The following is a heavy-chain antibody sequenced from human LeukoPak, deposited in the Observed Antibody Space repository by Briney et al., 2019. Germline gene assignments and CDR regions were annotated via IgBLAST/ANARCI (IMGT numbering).Heavy chain of an antibody. V-gene: IGHV4-34*01. CDR1: GGSFSGYY. Sequence: SETLSLTCAVYGGSFSGYYWNWIRQSPGKGLEWIGEINYGGSANYDPSLKSRVTISVDTSKKQFSLKLTSVTAADTAVYYCARVSLWNGDYYHYMDVWGKGTTVTVSS. CDR2: INYGGSA. D-gene: IGHD1-1*01. CDR3: ARVSLWNGDYYHYMDV. J-gene: IGHJ6*03.